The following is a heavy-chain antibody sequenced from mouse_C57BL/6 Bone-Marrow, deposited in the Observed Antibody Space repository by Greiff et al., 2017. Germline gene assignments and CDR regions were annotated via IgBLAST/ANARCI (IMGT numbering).Heavy chain of an antibody. J-gene: IGHJ4*01. V-gene: IGHV1-47*01. D-gene: IGHD2-5*01. Sequence: QVQLQQSGAELVKPGASVKMSCKASGYTFTTYSIEWMKQNHGKSLEWIGNFYPYNDGTTYNEKFKGKATLTVEKSSSTAYLELSRLTSDDSADYGCRRYNNYGAVDYWGKGTTVTVSS. CDR2: FYPYNDGT. CDR3: RRYNNYGAVDY. CDR1: GYTFTTYS.